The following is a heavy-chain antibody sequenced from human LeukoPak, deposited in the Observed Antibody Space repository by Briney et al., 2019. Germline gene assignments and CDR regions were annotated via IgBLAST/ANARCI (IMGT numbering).Heavy chain of an antibody. CDR1: GFTVSSNY. D-gene: IGHD6-19*01. Sequence: GGSLRLSCVASGFTVSSNYMSWVRQAPGKGLEWVSVIYSGGSAYYADSVEGRFTISRDNSKNTLYLQMNTLGAEDTAVYYCARTVAGSGIDYFDYWGQGTLVTVSS. CDR2: IYSGGSA. V-gene: IGHV3-53*01. CDR3: ARTVAGSGIDYFDY. J-gene: IGHJ4*02.